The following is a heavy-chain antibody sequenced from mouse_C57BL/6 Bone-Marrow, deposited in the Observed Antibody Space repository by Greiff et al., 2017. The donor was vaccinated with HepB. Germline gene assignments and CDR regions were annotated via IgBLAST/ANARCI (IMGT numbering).Heavy chain of an antibody. CDR3: ARVRLRREGFDY. Sequence: QVQLQQSGAELVKPGASVKLSCKASGYTFTSYWMHWVKQRPGQGLEWIGMIHPNSGSTNYNEKFKSKATLTVDKSSSTAYMQLSSLTSEDSAVYYCARVRLRREGFDYWGQGTTLTVSS. V-gene: IGHV1-64*01. D-gene: IGHD2-4*01. J-gene: IGHJ2*01. CDR1: GYTFTSYW. CDR2: IHPNSGST.